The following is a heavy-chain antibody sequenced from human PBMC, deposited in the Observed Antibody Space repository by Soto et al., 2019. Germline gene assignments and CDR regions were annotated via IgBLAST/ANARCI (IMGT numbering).Heavy chain of an antibody. J-gene: IGHJ4*02. Sequence: GGSLRLSCAASGFTFSSYSMNWVRQAPGKGLEWVSYISSNSTTIYYADSVKGRFTISRDNAKNSLYLRMNSLRDEDTAVYYCARYTSGWNPFHYWGQGTLVTVSS. CDR2: ISSNSTTI. CDR1: GFTFSSYS. V-gene: IGHV3-48*02. CDR3: ARYTSGWNPFHY. D-gene: IGHD6-19*01.